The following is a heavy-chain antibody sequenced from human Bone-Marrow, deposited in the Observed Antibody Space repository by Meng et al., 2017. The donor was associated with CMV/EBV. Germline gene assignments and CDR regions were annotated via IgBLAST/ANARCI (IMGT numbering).Heavy chain of an antibody. Sequence: ASVKVSCKASGYTFTSYDINWVRQATGQGLEWMGWMNPNSGNTGYAQKFQGRVTITRNTSISTAYMELSSLRSEDTAVYYCASHTVYDFWSGSYYYYGMDVWGQGPTVTGSS. CDR2: MNPNSGNT. CDR3: ASHTVYDFWSGSYYYYGMDV. D-gene: IGHD3-3*01. J-gene: IGHJ6*02. V-gene: IGHV1-8*03. CDR1: GYTFTSYD.